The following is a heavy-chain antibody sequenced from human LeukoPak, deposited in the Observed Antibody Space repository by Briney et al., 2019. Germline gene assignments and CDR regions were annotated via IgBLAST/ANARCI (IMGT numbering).Heavy chain of an antibody. CDR2: ISGSGGSP. D-gene: IGHD3-10*01. J-gene: IGHJ4*02. CDR3: AKQEDIWFGELLPVDY. V-gene: IGHV3-23*01. Sequence: GGSLRLSCAASGFTFSSYGMSWVRQAPGKGLEWVSAISGSGGSPYYADSVKGRFTISRGNSKNTLYLQMNSLRAEDTAVYYCAKQEDIWFGELLPVDYWGQGTLVTVSS. CDR1: GFTFSSYG.